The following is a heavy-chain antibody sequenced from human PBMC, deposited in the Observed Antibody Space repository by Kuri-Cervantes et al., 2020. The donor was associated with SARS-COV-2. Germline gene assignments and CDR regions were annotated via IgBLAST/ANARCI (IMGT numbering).Heavy chain of an antibody. J-gene: IGHJ6*02. CDR1: GYTFSRYG. D-gene: IGHD4-23*01. CDR2: ISAYNGNR. Sequence: ASVKVSCKASGYTFSRYGISWVRQAPGQGLEWMGWISAYNGNRNYAQSLQGRVTMTTDTSTSTAFMELRSLRSDDTAMYFCARASNGGNHLYYYGLDVWGQGTTVTVSS. V-gene: IGHV1-18*01. CDR3: ARASNGGNHLYYYGLDV.